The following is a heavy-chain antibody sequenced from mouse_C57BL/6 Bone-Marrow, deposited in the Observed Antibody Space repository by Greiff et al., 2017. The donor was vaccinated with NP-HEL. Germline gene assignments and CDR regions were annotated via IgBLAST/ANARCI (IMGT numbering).Heavy chain of an antibody. J-gene: IGHJ3*01. CDR2: ISSGGDYI. CDR3: TRDHNYMGVAY. Sequence: EVKVVESGEGLVKPGGSLKLSCAASGFTFSSYAMSWVRQTPEKRLEWVAYISSGGDYIYYADTVKGRFTISRHNARNTLYLQMSSLKSEDTAMYYCTRDHNYMGVAYWGQGTLVTVSA. CDR1: GFTFSSYA. V-gene: IGHV5-9-1*02. D-gene: IGHD1-3*01.